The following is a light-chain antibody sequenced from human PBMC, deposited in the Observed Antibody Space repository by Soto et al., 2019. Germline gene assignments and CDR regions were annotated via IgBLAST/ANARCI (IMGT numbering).Light chain of an antibody. CDR3: QQYNSWPPLFT. CDR1: QSIATN. Sequence: EIVMTQSPAILSLSPGETATLSCRASQSIATNLAWYQQRPGQAPRLLIYGASTKATDVPARFSGSVSGTELILSITRLQSEDFAVYSCQQYNSWPPLFTFGHGTTLDL. V-gene: IGKV3D-15*01. J-gene: IGKJ3*01. CDR2: GAS.